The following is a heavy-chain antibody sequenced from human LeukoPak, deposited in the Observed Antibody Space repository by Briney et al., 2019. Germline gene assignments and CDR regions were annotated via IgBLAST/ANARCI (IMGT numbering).Heavy chain of an antibody. J-gene: IGHJ5*02. CDR2: SGTT. CDR3: ATSYGSNWFDP. D-gene: IGHD4-17*01. Sequence: SETLSLTCTVSGGSISSSPYYWGWIRQPPGKELEWIGSSGTTHYNPSLKSRVTISVDTSKNQFSLKLSSVTAADTAVYYCATSYGSNWFDPWGQGTLVTVSS. CDR1: GGSISSSPYY. V-gene: IGHV4-39*07.